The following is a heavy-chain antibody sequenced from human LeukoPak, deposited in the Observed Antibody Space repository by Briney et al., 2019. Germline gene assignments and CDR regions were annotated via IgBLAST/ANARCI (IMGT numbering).Heavy chain of an antibody. CDR3: ATGVVAVAGNDY. D-gene: IGHD6-19*01. CDR2: FDPEDGET. V-gene: IGHV1-24*01. Sequence: ASVKVSCKVSGYTLTELSMHWVRRAPGKGLEWMGGFDPEDGETIYAQKFQGRVTMTEDTSTDTAYMELSSLRSEDTAVYYCATGVVAVAGNDYWGQGTLVTVSS. J-gene: IGHJ4*02. CDR1: GYTLTELS.